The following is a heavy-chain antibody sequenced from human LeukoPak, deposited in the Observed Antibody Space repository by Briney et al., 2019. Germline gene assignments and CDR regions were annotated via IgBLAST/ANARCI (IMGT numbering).Heavy chain of an antibody. V-gene: IGHV3-30*18. CDR3: AKDQMALFDY. J-gene: IGHJ4*02. CDR1: GFTFSSYG. Sequence: GGSLRLSCAASGFTFSSYGMHWVRQAPGKGLEWVAVISYDGSNKYYADSVKGRFTISRDNSKNTLYLQMNSLRAEDTAVYYCAKDQMALFDYWGQGTLGTVSS. D-gene: IGHD5-24*01. CDR2: ISYDGSNK.